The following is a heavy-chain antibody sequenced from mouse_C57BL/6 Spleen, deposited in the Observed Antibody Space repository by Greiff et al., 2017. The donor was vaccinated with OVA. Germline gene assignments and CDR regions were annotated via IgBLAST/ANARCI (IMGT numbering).Heavy chain of an antibody. Sequence: VKLQESGPELVKPGASVKISCKASGYAFSSSWMNWVKQRPGKGLEWIGRIYPGDGDTKYTGKFKGQAKLTADKSSSTTYMQLSSLTSEDSAVYFCARSRDGYYNYFDYWGQGTTLTVSS. V-gene: IGHV1-82*01. CDR2: IYPGDGDT. D-gene: IGHD2-3*01. J-gene: IGHJ2*01. CDR1: GYAFSSSW. CDR3: ARSRDGYYNYFDY.